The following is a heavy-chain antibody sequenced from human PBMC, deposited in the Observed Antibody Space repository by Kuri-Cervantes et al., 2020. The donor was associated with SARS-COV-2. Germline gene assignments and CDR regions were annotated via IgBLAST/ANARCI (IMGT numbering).Heavy chain of an antibody. CDR2: VNHRGST. V-gene: IGHV4-34*01. CDR3: ARAYGFLRYIYYMDV. CDR1: GESFSGYY. Sequence: SEILSLTCAFYGESFSGYYWNWIRQSPGKGLEWIGEVNHRGSTNYNPSLKSRVTISVDTSSKQFSLHLGSVTAADTAVYYCARAYGFLRYIYYMDVWGRGTTVTVSS. D-gene: IGHD4-17*01. J-gene: IGHJ6*03.